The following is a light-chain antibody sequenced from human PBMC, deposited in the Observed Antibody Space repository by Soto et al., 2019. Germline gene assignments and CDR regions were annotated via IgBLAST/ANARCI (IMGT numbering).Light chain of an antibody. CDR2: DTT. CDR3: LLSYGDIRVV. CDR1: TGDVTRGHF. V-gene: IGLV7-46*01. Sequence: QAVVTQEPSLTVSPGGTVTLTFGSSTGDVTRGHFPYWIQQRPGQPPRPLISDTTNTHSWTPARVSGSPLGGKATLTLSPAQPEDEAEYYCLLSYGDIRVVFGGGTKLTVL. J-gene: IGLJ2*01.